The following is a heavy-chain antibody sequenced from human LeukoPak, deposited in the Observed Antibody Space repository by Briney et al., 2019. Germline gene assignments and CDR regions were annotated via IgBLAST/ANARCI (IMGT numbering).Heavy chain of an antibody. CDR3: AKDRLKDGYNRD. J-gene: IGHJ4*02. D-gene: IGHD5-24*01. Sequence: GGSLRLSCAASGFTFSSHGKSWVRQTPGKGLEWVSAISATGGTTYYADSVKGRFTISRDNSRNTLYLQMNSLRAEDTAVYYCAKDRLKDGYNRDWGQGTLVTVSS. CDR2: ISATGGTT. CDR1: GFTFSSHG. V-gene: IGHV3-23*01.